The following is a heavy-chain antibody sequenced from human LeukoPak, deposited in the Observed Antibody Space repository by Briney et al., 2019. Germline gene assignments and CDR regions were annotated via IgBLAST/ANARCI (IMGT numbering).Heavy chain of an antibody. D-gene: IGHD6-19*01. V-gene: IGHV4-59*01. CDR1: GGSIRDFY. J-gene: IGHJ6*03. CDR2: TYYSGTT. CDR3: ARLGDEIAVSGLKYYHYSHTDV. Sequence: SETLSLTCTVSGGSIRDFYWTWIRQPPGKGLEWIGCTYYSGTTKYSPSLRGRVSMSVDTSRSQFSLNLTSVTPADTAVYYCARLGDEIAVSGLKYYHYSHTDVWGSGTTVAVSS.